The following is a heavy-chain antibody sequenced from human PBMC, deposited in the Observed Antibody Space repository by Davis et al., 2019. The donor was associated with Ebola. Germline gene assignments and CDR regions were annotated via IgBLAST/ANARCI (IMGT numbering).Heavy chain of an antibody. CDR3: AKEKLWELLPMGFDP. CDR1: GFTFSSYG. D-gene: IGHD1-26*01. CDR2: IRYDGSNK. V-gene: IGHV3-30*02. J-gene: IGHJ5*02. Sequence: GESLKISCAASGFTFSSYGMHWVRQAPGKGLEWVAFIRYDGSNKYYADSVKGRFTISRDNSKNTLYLQMNSLRAEDTAVYYCAKEKLWELLPMGFDPWGQGTLVTVSS.